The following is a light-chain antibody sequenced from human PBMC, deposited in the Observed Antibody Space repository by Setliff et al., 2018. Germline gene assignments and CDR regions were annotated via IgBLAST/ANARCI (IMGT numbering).Light chain of an antibody. J-gene: IGLJ1*01. CDR2: EVT. CDR3: ISYAGSNNYV. CDR1: SSDVGGYKY. V-gene: IGLV2-8*01. Sequence: QSALTQPPSASGSPGQSVTISCTGTSSDVGGYKYVSWFQQHPGKAPKLMIYEVTKRPSGVPDRFSGSKSGNTASLTVSGLQAEDKADYYCISYAGSNNYVFGTGTKVTV.